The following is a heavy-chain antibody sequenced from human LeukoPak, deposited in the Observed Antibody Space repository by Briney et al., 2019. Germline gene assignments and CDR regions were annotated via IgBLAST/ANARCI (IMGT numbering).Heavy chain of an antibody. CDR3: SADRRGNRFAP. CDR1: GGSISSYY. CDR2: IYYSGST. J-gene: IGHJ5*02. V-gene: IGHV4-59*01. Sequence: SETLSLTCTVSGGSISSYYWSWIRQPPGKGLEWSGCIYYSGSTTYNPSLKSRVTISVYTSKNHFSPKLSALTAPDTGLCYCSADRRGNRFAPWGEGTLVTVYS.